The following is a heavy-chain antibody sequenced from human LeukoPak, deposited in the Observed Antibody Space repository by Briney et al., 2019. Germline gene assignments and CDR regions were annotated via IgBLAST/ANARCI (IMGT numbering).Heavy chain of an antibody. J-gene: IGHJ4*02. Sequence: GGSLRLSCSVSGFTFSTYVMHWVRQAPGKGLEYVSAISSNGDNTYYADSAKGTFTISRDNSKNTLYLQMSSLRADDTAVYYCVRGTGYWGQGTLVTVSS. CDR1: GFTFSTYV. CDR2: ISSNGDNT. V-gene: IGHV3-64D*06. CDR3: VRGTGY.